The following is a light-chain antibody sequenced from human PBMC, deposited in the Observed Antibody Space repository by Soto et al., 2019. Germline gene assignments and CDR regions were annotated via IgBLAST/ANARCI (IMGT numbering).Light chain of an antibody. CDR2: WAS. CDR3: QQYYSTPRT. CDR1: QTISSW. V-gene: IGKV4-1*01. Sequence: DIQMTQSPSTLSGSVGDRVTITCRASQTISSWLAWYQQKPGQPPKLLFYWASTREFGVPDRFSGSGSGTDFTLTISSLQAEDVALYYCQQYYSTPRTFGHGTAVEIK. J-gene: IGKJ1*01.